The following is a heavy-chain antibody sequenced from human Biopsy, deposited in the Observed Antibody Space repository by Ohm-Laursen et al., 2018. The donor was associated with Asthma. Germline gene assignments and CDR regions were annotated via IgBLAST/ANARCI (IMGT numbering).Heavy chain of an antibody. Sequence: VKISCKASGGMFGNYAISWVRQAPGLGLEWMGGIIPIFGTSNYAQKLQDRVTMITDTSTSTAYMELRSLRSDDTAVYFCARAVDYTQYYGIDVWGQGTTVTVS. CDR1: GGMFGNYA. V-gene: IGHV1-69*13. J-gene: IGHJ6*02. D-gene: IGHD2/OR15-2a*01. CDR2: IIPIFGTS. CDR3: ARAVDYTQYYGIDV.